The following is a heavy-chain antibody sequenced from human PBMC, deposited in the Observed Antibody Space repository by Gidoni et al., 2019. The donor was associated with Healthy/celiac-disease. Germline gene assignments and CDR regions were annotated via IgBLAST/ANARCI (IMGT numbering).Heavy chain of an antibody. J-gene: IGHJ4*02. D-gene: IGHD1-26*01. V-gene: IGHV1-69*04. Sequence: QVQLVQSGAEVKKPGSSVKVSCKASGGTFSSYAISWVRQAPGQGLEWMGRIIPILGIANYAQKFQGRVTITADKSTSTAYMELSSLRSEDTAVYYCARGKNSGSYFLSLHREFEYFDYWGQGTLVTVSA. CDR1: GGTFSSYA. CDR3: ARGKNSGSYFLSLHREFEYFDY. CDR2: IIPILGIA.